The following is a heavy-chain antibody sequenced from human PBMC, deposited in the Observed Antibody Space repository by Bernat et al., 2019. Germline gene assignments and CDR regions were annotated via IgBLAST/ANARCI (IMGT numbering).Heavy chain of an antibody. Sequence: EVQLVESGGGLVQPGGSLRLSCAASGFTVSSNYMSWVRQAPGKGLEWVSVISGSGGSTYYADSVKGRFTISRDNSKNTLYLQMNSLRAEDTAVYYCAKDWEERSSTLFDYWVQGTLVTVSS. CDR1: GFTVSSNY. J-gene: IGHJ4*02. CDR3: AKDWEERSSTLFDY. D-gene: IGHD6-13*01. V-gene: IGHV3-23*04. CDR2: ISGSGGST.